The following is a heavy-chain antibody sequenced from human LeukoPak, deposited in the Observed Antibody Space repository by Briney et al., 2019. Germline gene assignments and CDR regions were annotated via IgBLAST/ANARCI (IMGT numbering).Heavy chain of an antibody. CDR2: ISSSSSYI. D-gene: IGHD4-17*01. CDR1: GFTFSSYS. J-gene: IGHJ5*02. Sequence: GGSLRLSYAASGFTFSSYSMNWVRQAPGKGLEWVSSISSSSSYIYYADSVKGRFTISRDNAKNSLYLQMNSLRAEDTAVYYCARDRGEGFDPWGQGTLVTVSS. V-gene: IGHV3-21*01. CDR3: ARDRGEGFDP.